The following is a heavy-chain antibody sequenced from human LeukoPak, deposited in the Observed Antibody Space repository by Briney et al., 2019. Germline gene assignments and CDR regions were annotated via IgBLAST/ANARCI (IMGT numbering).Heavy chain of an antibody. CDR2: INPNSGGT. D-gene: IGHD2-21*02. CDR3: ARDYCGGDCDFGTFDY. Sequence: ASVKVSCKASGYTFTGYYMHWVRQAPGQGLEWMGWINPNSGGTNYAQKFQGRVTMTRDTFISTAYMELSRLRSDDTAVYYCARDYCGGDCDFGTFDYWGQGTLVTVSS. J-gene: IGHJ4*02. CDR1: GYTFTGYY. V-gene: IGHV1-2*02.